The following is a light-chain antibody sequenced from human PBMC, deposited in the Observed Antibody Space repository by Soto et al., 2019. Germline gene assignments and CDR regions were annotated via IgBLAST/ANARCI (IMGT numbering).Light chain of an antibody. CDR1: SSNIGSNY. CDR3: ATWDDSLSGWV. V-gene: IGLV1-47*01. Sequence: QSVLTQTPSASGTPGQRVAISCSGSSSNIGSNYVHWYQQFPGTAPKLLIYRNNQRPSGVPDRFSGSKSGTSASLAISGLRSEDEADYYCATWDDSLSGWVFGGGTKVTVL. J-gene: IGLJ3*02. CDR2: RNN.